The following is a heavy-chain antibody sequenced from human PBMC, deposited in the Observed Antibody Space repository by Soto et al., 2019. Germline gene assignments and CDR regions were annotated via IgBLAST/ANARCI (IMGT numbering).Heavy chain of an antibody. J-gene: IGHJ4*02. Sequence: QVQLVESGGGVVQPGRSLRLSCAASGFTFSSYGMHWVRQAPGKGLEWVAVISYDGSNKYYADSVKGRFTISRDNSKNTLYLQMNSLRAEDTAVYYCAKDQNPSTAAGPPLDYWGQGTLVTVSS. CDR1: GFTFSSYG. D-gene: IGHD6-13*01. V-gene: IGHV3-30*18. CDR3: AKDQNPSTAAGPPLDY. CDR2: ISYDGSNK.